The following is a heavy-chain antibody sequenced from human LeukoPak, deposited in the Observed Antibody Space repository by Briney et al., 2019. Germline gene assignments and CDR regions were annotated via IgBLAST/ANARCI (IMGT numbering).Heavy chain of an antibody. D-gene: IGHD3-22*01. Sequence: SGGSLRLSFAASGFTFSDYYMTWIRQAPGKGLEWISYISSGDGPTYYADSVKGRFTISRDNAKNSLYLQMNSLRAEDTAVYYCARDNSNYYDSSPNAFDIWGQGTMVTVSS. CDR3: ARDNSNYYDSSPNAFDI. CDR2: ISSGDGPT. CDR1: GFTFSDYY. V-gene: IGHV3-11*04. J-gene: IGHJ3*02.